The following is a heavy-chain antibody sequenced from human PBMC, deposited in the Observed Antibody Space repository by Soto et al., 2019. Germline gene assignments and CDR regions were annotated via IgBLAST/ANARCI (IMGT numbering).Heavy chain of an antibody. CDR1: GFTFSDYY. V-gene: IGHV3-11*01. Sequence: GGSLRLSCAASGFTFSDYYMSWIRQAPGKGLEWVSYISSSGSTIYYADSVKGRFTISRDNAKNSLYLQMNSLRAEDTAVYYCARDVGPGYDILTGYLPPAPNDYWGQGTLVTVSS. D-gene: IGHD3-9*01. CDR3: ARDVGPGYDILTGYLPPAPNDY. J-gene: IGHJ4*02. CDR2: ISSSGSTI.